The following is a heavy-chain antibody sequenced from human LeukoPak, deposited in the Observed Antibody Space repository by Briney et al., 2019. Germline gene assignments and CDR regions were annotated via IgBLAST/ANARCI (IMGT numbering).Heavy chain of an antibody. Sequence: ASVKVSCKASGYTFTSYFMHWVRQAPGQGLEWMGIINPSGGSTSYAQKFQGRVTMTRDTSTSTVYMELSSLRSEDTAVYYCARGQFTLGVPAATSIELHHWFDPWGQGTLVSVSS. J-gene: IGHJ5*02. D-gene: IGHD2-2*01. CDR1: GYTFTSYF. V-gene: IGHV1-46*01. CDR2: INPSGGST. CDR3: ARGQFTLGVPAATSIELHHWFDP.